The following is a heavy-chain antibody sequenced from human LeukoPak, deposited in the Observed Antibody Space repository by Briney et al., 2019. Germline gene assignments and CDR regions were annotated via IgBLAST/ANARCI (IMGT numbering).Heavy chain of an antibody. CDR1: GYTFTSYD. J-gene: IGHJ6*03. CDR3: ARAAGGWLWYSHYYYMDV. V-gene: IGHV1-8*01. CDR2: MNPNSGNT. Sequence: GASVKVSCKASGYTFTSYDINWVRQATGQGLEWMGWMNPNSGNTGYAQKFQGRVTMTRNTSISTAYMELSSLRSEDTAVYYCARAAGGWLWYSHYYYMDVWGKGTTVTVSS. D-gene: IGHD5-18*01.